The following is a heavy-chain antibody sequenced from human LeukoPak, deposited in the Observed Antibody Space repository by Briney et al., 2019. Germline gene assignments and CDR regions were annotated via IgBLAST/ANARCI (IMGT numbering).Heavy chain of an antibody. CDR1: GFTFSSYS. V-gene: IGHV3-21*01. CDR2: ISSSSSYI. D-gene: IGHD3-22*01. Sequence: GGSLRLSCAASGFTFSSYSMNWVRQAPGKGLEWVSSISSSSSYIYYADSVKGRFTISRDNAKNSLYLQMNSLRAEDTAVYYCAREDYYDSSGYYDYWGQGTLVTVSS. CDR3: AREDYYDSSGYYDY. J-gene: IGHJ4*02.